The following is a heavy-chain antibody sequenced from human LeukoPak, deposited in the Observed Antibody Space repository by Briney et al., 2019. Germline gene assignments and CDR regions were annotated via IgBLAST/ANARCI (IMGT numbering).Heavy chain of an antibody. CDR2: MSGSGSAT. CDR1: GFTFGKYS. CDR3: ARSQEDDTSGYYYSNFDY. J-gene: IGHJ4*02. Sequence: PGGSLRLSCAASGFTFGKYSMSWVRQAPGKRPEWVSAMSGSGSATYYADSVKGRFTISRDSSRNTLYLQLNSLRAEDTAVYYCARSQEDDTSGYYYSNFDYWGQGTLVSVSS. V-gene: IGHV3-23*01. D-gene: IGHD3-22*01.